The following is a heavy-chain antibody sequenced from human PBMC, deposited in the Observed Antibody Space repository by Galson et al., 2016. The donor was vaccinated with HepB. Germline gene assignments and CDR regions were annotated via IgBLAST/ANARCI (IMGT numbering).Heavy chain of an antibody. CDR1: GFSLSTTGVG. CDR2: SYWDSVE. Sequence: LVKPTQTLTLTCIFSGFSLSTTGVGVGWMRQPPGKTLECLAHSYWDSVERYSTSLKSRLTITMDPSKNRVVLAITNMDPVDTATSYCVHIVHSGSYYFFAYWGQATLVTVSS. J-gene: IGHJ4*02. V-gene: IGHV2-5*02. CDR3: VHIVHSGSYYFFAY. D-gene: IGHD1-26*01.